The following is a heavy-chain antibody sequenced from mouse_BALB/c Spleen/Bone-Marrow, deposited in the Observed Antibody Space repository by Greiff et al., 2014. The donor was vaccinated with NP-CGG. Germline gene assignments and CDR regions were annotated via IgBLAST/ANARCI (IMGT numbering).Heavy chain of an antibody. CDR1: GYTFTSYW. V-gene: IGHV1-69*02. Sequence: VQLQQSGAELVKPGAPVKLSCKASGYTFTSYWMNWVKQRPGRGLEWIGRIDPSDSETHYNQKFKDKATLTVDKSSSTAYTQLSSLTSEDSAVYYCARSTGYYWYFDVWGAGTTVTVSS. CDR2: IDPSDSET. CDR3: ARSTGYYWYFDV. J-gene: IGHJ1*01. D-gene: IGHD2-2*01.